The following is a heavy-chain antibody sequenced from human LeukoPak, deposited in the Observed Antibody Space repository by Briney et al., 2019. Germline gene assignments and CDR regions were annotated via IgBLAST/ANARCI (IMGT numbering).Heavy chain of an antibody. Sequence: KPGGSLRLSCEVSGFTFFMYTMHWVRRAPGKGLEWVLLVSYDGSNEYYVDSVTGRFTISRDNSKNTLNLQMNSLRPEDTAVYYCARSYGSASYNIDYWGQGTLVTVSS. D-gene: IGHD3-10*01. CDR3: ARSYGSASYNIDY. V-gene: IGHV3-30*04. J-gene: IGHJ4*02. CDR2: VSYDGSNE. CDR1: GFTFFMYT.